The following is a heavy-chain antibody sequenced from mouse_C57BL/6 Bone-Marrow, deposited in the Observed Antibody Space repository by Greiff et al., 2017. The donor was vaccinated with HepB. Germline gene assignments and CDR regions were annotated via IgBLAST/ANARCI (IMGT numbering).Heavy chain of an antibody. CDR3: ARGVYWYFDV. J-gene: IGHJ1*03. V-gene: IGHV1-64*01. Sequence: QVQLQQPGAELVKPGASVKLSCKASGYTFTSYWMHWVKQRPGQGLEWIGMIHPNSGSTNYNEKFKSKATLTVDKSSSTAYMQLSILTSEDAAVYYCARGVYWYFDVWGTGTTVTVSS. CDR2: IHPNSGST. CDR1: GYTFTSYW.